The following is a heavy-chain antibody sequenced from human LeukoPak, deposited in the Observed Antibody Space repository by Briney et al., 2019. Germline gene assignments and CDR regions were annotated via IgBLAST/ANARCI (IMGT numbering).Heavy chain of an antibody. J-gene: IGHJ4*02. D-gene: IGHD2-2*01. Sequence: SETLSLTCAVYGGSFSGYYWSWIRQPPGKGLEWIGEINHSGSTNYNPSLKSRVTISVDTSKNQFSLKLSSVTAADTAVYYCARWRYCSSTSCSPQGFDYWGQGTLVTVSS. V-gene: IGHV4-34*01. CDR1: GGSFSGYY. CDR3: ARWRYCSSTSCSPQGFDY. CDR2: INHSGST.